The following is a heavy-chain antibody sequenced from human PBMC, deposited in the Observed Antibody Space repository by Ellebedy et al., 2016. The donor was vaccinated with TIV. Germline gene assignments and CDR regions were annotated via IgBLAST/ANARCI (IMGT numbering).Heavy chain of an antibody. D-gene: IGHD5-12*01. CDR3: ARGIVALQPLKYFDS. J-gene: IGHJ4*02. CDR2: INHSGST. V-gene: IGHV4-34*01. CDR1: GGSFSGYY. Sequence: SETLSLXXAVYGGSFSGYYWSWIRQPPGKGLEWIGEINHSGSTNYNPSLKSRVTISVDTSKNQFSLKLRSVTAADTAVYYCARGIVALQPLKYFDSWGQGTRVIVSS.